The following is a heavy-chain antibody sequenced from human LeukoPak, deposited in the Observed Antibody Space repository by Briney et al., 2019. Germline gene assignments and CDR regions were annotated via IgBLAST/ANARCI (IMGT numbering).Heavy chain of an antibody. CDR1: GFTFSNYA. V-gene: IGHV3-30-3*01. D-gene: IGHD2-15*01. CDR2: ISSDGSNK. Sequence: GRSLRLSCAASGFTFSNYAMHWVRQAPGKGLEWVAVISSDGSNKYYADSVKGRFTISRDNSKNTLYLQMNSLRAEDTAVYYCARDCSGGSCYLGYWGQGTLVTVSS. CDR3: ARDCSGGSCYLGY. J-gene: IGHJ4*02.